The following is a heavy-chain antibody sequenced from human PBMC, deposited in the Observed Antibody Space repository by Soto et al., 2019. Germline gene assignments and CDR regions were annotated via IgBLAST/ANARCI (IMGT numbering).Heavy chain of an antibody. Sequence: PGGSLRLSCAASGFTFSSYAMHWVRQAPGKGLEWVAVISYDGSNKYYADSVKGRFTISRDNSKNTLYLQMNSLRAEDTAVYYCARDPIAARPPYYYYGMDVWGRGTTVTVSS. V-gene: IGHV3-30-3*01. CDR2: ISYDGSNK. CDR1: GFTFSSYA. D-gene: IGHD6-6*01. J-gene: IGHJ6*02. CDR3: ARDPIAARPPYYYYGMDV.